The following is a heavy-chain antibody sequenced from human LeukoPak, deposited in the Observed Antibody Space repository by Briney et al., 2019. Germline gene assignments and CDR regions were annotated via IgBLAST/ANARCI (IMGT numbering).Heavy chain of an antibody. V-gene: IGHV3-33*01. J-gene: IGHJ4*02. Sequence: PGGSLRLSCAASGFIFRSNGMHWVRQAPGKGLEWVAVIWHDGSNQYYADSVKGRFTISRDNSKNTLYLQMNSLRAEDTAVYYCARGGSDYDLDYWGQGTLVTVSS. CDR1: GFIFRSNG. D-gene: IGHD4-17*01. CDR2: IWHDGSNQ. CDR3: ARGGSDYDLDY.